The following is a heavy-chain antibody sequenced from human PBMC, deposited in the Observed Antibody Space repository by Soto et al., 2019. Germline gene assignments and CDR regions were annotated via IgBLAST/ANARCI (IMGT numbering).Heavy chain of an antibody. Sequence: PSETLSLTCTVSGGSISSSSYYWGWIRQPPGKGLEWIRSIHYSGSTYYNPSLKSRVTISVDTSKNQFSLKLSSVTAADTAVYYCARSSVTGKVFDYWGQGTLVTVSS. V-gene: IGHV4-39*01. D-gene: IGHD6-19*01. J-gene: IGHJ4*02. CDR3: ARSSVTGKVFDY. CDR2: IHYSGST. CDR1: GGSISSSSYY.